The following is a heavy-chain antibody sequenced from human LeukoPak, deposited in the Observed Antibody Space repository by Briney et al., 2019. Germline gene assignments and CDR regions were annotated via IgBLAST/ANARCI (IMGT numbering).Heavy chain of an antibody. D-gene: IGHD6-6*01. V-gene: IGHV3-11*01. CDR3: AKAARLTNYFDY. CDR2: ISSSGSTI. J-gene: IGHJ4*02. CDR1: GFTFSNAW. Sequence: GGSLRLSCAASGFTFSNAWMSWVRQAPGKGLEWVSYISSSGSTIYYADSVKGRFTISRDNAKNSLYLQMNSLRAEDTAVYYCAKAARLTNYFDYWGQGTLVTVSS.